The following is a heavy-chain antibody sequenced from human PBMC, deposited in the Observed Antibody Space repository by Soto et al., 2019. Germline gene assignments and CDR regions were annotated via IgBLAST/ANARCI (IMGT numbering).Heavy chain of an antibody. CDR2: IYSGGST. Sequence: EVQLVETGGGLIQPGGSLRLSCAASGFTVSNIFMSWVRQAPGKGLEWVSVIYSGGSTYYADSVKGRFTISRDNSKNTLFLQRNSLRAEDRAVYYCARRILVSDAFDIWGQGTMVTVSS. D-gene: IGHD3-3*02. CDR3: ARRILVSDAFDI. CDR1: GFTVSNIF. V-gene: IGHV3-53*02. J-gene: IGHJ3*02.